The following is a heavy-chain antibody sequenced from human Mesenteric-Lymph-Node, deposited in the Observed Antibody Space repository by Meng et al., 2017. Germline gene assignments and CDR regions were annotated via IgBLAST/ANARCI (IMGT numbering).Heavy chain of an antibody. CDR3: ARGSSSSWYFGY. CDR2: IYNSGST. D-gene: IGHD6-13*01. Sequence: QGQLQESGPGLVKPSQTLSLTCTVSGGSISSGDYYWSWIRQPPGKGLEWIGYIYNSGSTYYNPSLKSRVTISVDTSKNQFSLKLRFVTAADTAVYYCARGSSSSWYFGYWGQGTLVTVSS. CDR1: GGSISSGDYY. J-gene: IGHJ4*02. V-gene: IGHV4-30-4*01.